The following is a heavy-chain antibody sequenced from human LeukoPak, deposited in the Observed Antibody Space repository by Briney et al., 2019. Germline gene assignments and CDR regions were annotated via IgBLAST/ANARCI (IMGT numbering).Heavy chain of an antibody. CDR2: IYYSGST. CDR1: SGSISSGGYY. D-gene: IGHD3-22*01. Sequence: TLSLTCTVSSGSISSGGYYWSWIRQHPGKSLEWIGYIYYSGSTYYNPSLKSRGTISVNKSKNQFSLKLSSVTAADTAVYYCATTVYDSSSYYVYWGQGTLVTVSS. J-gene: IGHJ4*02. V-gene: IGHV4-31*03. CDR3: ATTVYDSSSYYVY.